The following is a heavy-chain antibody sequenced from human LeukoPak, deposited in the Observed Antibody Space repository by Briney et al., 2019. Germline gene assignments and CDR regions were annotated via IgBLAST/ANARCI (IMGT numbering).Heavy chain of an antibody. D-gene: IGHD3-10*01. CDR2: INHSGST. CDR3: ARDRRVRGPLDY. Sequence: SETLSLTCAVYGGSFSGYYWSWIRQPPGKGLEWIGEINHSGSTNYNPSLKSRVTISVDTSKNQFSLKLSSVTAADTAVYYCARDRRVRGPLDYWGQGTLVTVSS. V-gene: IGHV4-34*01. J-gene: IGHJ4*02. CDR1: GGSFSGYY.